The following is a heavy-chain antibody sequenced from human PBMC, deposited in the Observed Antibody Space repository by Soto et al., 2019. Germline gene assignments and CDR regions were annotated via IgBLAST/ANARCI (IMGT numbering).Heavy chain of an antibody. Sequence: SETLSLTCTVSGGSISSSSYYWGWIRQPPGKGLEWIGSIYYSGSTYYNPSLKSRVTISVDTSKNQFSLKLSSVTAADTAVYYCAGHTMVRGVIEYYYYYGMDVWGQGTTVTVSS. CDR2: IYYSGST. CDR3: AGHTMVRGVIEYYYYYGMDV. V-gene: IGHV4-39*01. J-gene: IGHJ6*02. CDR1: GGSISSSSYY. D-gene: IGHD3-10*01.